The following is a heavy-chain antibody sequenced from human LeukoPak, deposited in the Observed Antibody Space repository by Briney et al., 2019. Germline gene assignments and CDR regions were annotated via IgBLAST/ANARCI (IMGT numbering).Heavy chain of an antibody. V-gene: IGHV1-2*06. D-gene: IGHD4-17*01. Sequence: ASVKVSCKASGYTFTGYYMHWVRQAPGQGLEWMGRINPNSGGTNYAQKFQGRVTMTRDTSISTAYMELSRLRSDDTAVYYCARDPRWTDYGDYWLDPWGQGTLVTVSS. J-gene: IGHJ5*02. CDR2: INPNSGGT. CDR1: GYTFTGYY. CDR3: ARDPRWTDYGDYWLDP.